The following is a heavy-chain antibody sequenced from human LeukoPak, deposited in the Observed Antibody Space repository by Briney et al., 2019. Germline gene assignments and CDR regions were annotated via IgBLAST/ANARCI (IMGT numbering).Heavy chain of an antibody. Sequence: ASVKVSCKASGYSFTGYYMTWVRQAPGQGLEWMGWISPYSGGTKCAQNFQGRVTMTRDTSIRTAYMELSRLKSDDSAVYYCARSGYYYDTSGFERVYAFDSWGQGTMVTVSS. J-gene: IGHJ3*02. CDR1: GYSFTGYY. D-gene: IGHD3-22*01. CDR3: ARSGYYYDTSGFERVYAFDS. CDR2: ISPYSGGT. V-gene: IGHV1-2*02.